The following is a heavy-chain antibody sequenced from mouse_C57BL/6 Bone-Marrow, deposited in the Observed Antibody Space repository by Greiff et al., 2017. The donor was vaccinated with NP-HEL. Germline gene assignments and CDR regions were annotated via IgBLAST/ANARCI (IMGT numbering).Heavy chain of an antibody. J-gene: IGHJ2*01. CDR1: GYTFTSYW. Sequence: LQQPGAELVRPGSSVKLSCKASGYTFTSYWMDWVKQRPGQGLEWIGNIYPSDSETHYNQKFKDKATLTVDKSSSTAYMQLSSLTSEDSAVYYCARRGLSYSPYYFDYWGQGTTLTVSS. D-gene: IGHD2-12*01. CDR2: IYPSDSET. V-gene: IGHV1-61*01. CDR3: ARRGLSYSPYYFDY.